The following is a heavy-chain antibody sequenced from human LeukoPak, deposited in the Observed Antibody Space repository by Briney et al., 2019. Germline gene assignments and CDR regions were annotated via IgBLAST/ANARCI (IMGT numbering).Heavy chain of an antibody. Sequence: SETLSLTCTVSGGSISSYYWSWIRQPPGKGLEWIGYIYYSGSTNYNPSLKSRVTISVDTSKNQFSLKLSSVTAADTAVYYCARESRWVTARPLYYMDVWGKGTTVTVSS. CDR3: ARESRWVTARPLYYMDV. CDR2: IYYSGST. J-gene: IGHJ6*03. D-gene: IGHD4-23*01. CDR1: GGSISSYY. V-gene: IGHV4-59*01.